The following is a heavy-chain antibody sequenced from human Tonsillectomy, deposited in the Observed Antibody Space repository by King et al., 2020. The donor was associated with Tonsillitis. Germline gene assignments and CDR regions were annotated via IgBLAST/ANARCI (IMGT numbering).Heavy chain of an antibody. Sequence: VQLVESGGGVVQPGRSLRLSCAASGFTFSSYGMHWVRQAPGKGLEWVAVISYDGSNKYYAYSVKGRFTISRDNSKNTLYLQMNSLRAEDTAVYYCAKPVGDSSGYNNWFDPWGQGTLVTVSS. CDR1: GFTFSSYG. D-gene: IGHD3-22*01. V-gene: IGHV3-30*18. CDR3: AKPVGDSSGYNNWFDP. J-gene: IGHJ5*02. CDR2: ISYDGSNK.